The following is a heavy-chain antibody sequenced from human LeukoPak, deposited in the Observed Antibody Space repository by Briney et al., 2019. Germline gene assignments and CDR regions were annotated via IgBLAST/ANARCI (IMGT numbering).Heavy chain of an antibody. CDR3: ARYGIHNWFDP. CDR2: MYYLGTT. Sequence: SEALSLTCTVSGGSISSSNNYYWGWSRQPPGKGLEWIGNMYYLGTTYYNPSLKSRVTISVDTSKNHFSLYLSSVTAADTAVYYCARYGIHNWFDPWGQGTLVTVSS. CDR1: GGSISSSNNYY. V-gene: IGHV4-39*02. D-gene: IGHD4-17*01. J-gene: IGHJ5*02.